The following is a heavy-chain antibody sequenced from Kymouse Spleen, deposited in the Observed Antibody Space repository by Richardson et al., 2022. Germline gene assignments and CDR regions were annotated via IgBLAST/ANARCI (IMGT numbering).Heavy chain of an antibody. CDR3: ARDQRISSDYYYYGMDV. CDR2: IYYSGST. J-gene: IGHJ6*02. D-gene: IGHD6-6*01. Sequence: QVQLQESGPGLVKPSQTLSLTCTVSGGSISSGGYYWSWIRQHPGKGLEWIGYIYYSGSTYYNPSLKSRVTISVDTSKNQFSLKLSSVTAADTAVYYCARDQRISSDYYYYGMDVWGQGTTVTVSS. V-gene: IGHV4-31*03. CDR1: GGSISSGGYY.